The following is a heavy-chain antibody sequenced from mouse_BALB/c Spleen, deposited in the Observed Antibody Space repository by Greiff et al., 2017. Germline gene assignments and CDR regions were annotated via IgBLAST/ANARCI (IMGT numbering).Heavy chain of an antibody. V-gene: IGHV1-54*01. Sequence: QVQLQQSGAELVRPGTSVKVSCKASGYAFTNYLIEWVKQRPGQGLEWIGVINPGSGGTNYNEKFKGKATLTADKSSSTAYMQLSSLTSDDSAVYICARRDYDDAMDYWGQGTSVTVSS. CDR2: INPGSGGT. CDR3: ARRDYDDAMDY. J-gene: IGHJ4*01. D-gene: IGHD2-4*01. CDR1: GYAFTNYL.